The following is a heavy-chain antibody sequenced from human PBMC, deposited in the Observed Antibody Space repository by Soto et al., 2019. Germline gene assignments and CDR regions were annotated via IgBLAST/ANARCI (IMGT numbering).Heavy chain of an antibody. Sequence: SGGSLTLSCAASGFTFSSYAMSWDRQAPGKGLEWVSGIRASGGTTYYADSVKGRFTISRDSSKNTLYLQLNSLRAEDTAVYYCAKSNPGCTSCLGHWGQGTLVTVSS. V-gene: IGHV3-23*01. CDR2: IRASGGTT. J-gene: IGHJ4*02. CDR1: GFTFSSYA. CDR3: AKSNPGCTSCLGH. D-gene: IGHD2-2*01.